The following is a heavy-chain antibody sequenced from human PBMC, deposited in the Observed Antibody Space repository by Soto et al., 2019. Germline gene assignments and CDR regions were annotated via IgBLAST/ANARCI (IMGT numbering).Heavy chain of an antibody. CDR2: ISADNGNT. Sequence: QAQLVQSGAEVKKPGASVKVSCKASGYTFYSHSISWVRQAPGQGLEWMGRISADNGNTYYAQKFRGRVTMTTDTSTSTVYMELRNLRSDDTAVYYCARCIQQDYYYGMDVWGQGTTVTVSS. CDR1: GYTFYSHS. V-gene: IGHV1-18*01. CDR3: ARCIQQDYYYGMDV. D-gene: IGHD5-18*01. J-gene: IGHJ6*02.